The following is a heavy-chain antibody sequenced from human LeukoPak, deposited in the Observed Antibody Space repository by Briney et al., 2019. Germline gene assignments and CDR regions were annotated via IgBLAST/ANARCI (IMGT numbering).Heavy chain of an antibody. J-gene: IGHJ4*02. D-gene: IGHD3-16*01. CDR3: ARELGDYVWGSPLVPEYYFDY. CDR2: ISAYNGNT. Sequence: GASVKVSCKASGYTFTSYGISWVRQAPGQGLEWMGWISAYNGNTNYAQKLQGRVTMTTDTSTSTAYMELRSLRSDDTAVYYCARELGDYVWGSPLVPEYYFDYWGQGTLVTVSS. V-gene: IGHV1-18*01. CDR1: GYTFTSYG.